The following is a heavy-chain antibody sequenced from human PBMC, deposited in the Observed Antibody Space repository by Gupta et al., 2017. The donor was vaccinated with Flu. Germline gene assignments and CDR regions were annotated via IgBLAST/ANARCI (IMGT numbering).Heavy chain of an antibody. J-gene: IGHJ4*02. Sequence: QVQLVQSAAEVKKPGASVKVSCKASGYTFTTYHIHWFRQAPGQRLEWMGWINAGNGNTKYSQKFQGRVTITRDTSASTSYMELSSLSSEDTAVYYCARGDGSGSYPYWGQGTLVTVSS. CDR3: ARGDGSGSYPY. V-gene: IGHV1-3*01. D-gene: IGHD3-10*01. CDR2: INAGNGNT. CDR1: GYTFTTYH.